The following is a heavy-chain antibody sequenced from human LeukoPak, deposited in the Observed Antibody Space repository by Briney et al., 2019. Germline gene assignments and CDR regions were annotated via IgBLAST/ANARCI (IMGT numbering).Heavy chain of an antibody. Sequence: SETLSLTCTVSGGSISSSSYYWGWIRQPPGKGLEWIGSIYYSGSTYYNLSLKSRVTISVDTSKNQFSLKLSSVTAAVTAVYYCARHFGGYNYFDYWGQGTLVTVSS. J-gene: IGHJ4*02. D-gene: IGHD5-24*01. CDR2: IYYSGST. V-gene: IGHV4-39*01. CDR3: ARHFGGYNYFDY. CDR1: GGSISSSSYY.